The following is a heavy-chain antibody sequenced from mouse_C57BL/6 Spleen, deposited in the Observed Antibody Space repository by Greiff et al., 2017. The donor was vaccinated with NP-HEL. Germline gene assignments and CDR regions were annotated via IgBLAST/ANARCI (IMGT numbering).Heavy chain of an antibody. Sequence: VQLQQPGAELVRPGTSVKLSCKASGYTFTSYWMHWVKQRPGQGLEWIGVIDPSDSYTNYNQKFKGKATLTVDTSSSTAYMQLSSLTSEDSAVYYCARGAYGNYEAWFAYWGQGTLVTVSA. CDR2: IDPSDSYT. CDR3: ARGAYGNYEAWFAY. J-gene: IGHJ3*01. D-gene: IGHD2-1*01. V-gene: IGHV1-59*01. CDR1: GYTFTSYW.